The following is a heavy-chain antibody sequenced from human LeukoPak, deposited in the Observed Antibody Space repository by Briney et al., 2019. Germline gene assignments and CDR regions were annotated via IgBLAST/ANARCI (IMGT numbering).Heavy chain of an antibody. CDR2: IYPGDSDT. V-gene: IGHV5-51*01. D-gene: IGHD5-18*01. CDR3: ARHRPHRGIQLWPADYYYVDV. CDR1: GYSFTSYW. Sequence: GESLKISCKGSGYSFTSYWIGWVRQMPGKGLELMGIIYPGDSDTRYSPSFQGQVTISADKSISTAYLQWSSLKASDTAMYYCARHRPHRGIQLWPADYYYVDVWGKGTTVTISS. J-gene: IGHJ6*03.